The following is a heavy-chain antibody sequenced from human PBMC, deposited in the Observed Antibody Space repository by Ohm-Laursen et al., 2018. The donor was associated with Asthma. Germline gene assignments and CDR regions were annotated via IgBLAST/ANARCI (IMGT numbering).Heavy chain of an antibody. CDR2: TSGTGSVI. J-gene: IGHJ1*01. Sequence: GTLSLTCAAPGFIFNNDFMSWIRQAPGKGLEWVSYTSGTGSVIYYADSVKGRFTISWDDAKQSLFLQMNSLRAEDTALYYCARIGPEWELPGREYSLHHWGQGTQVTVSS. V-gene: IGHV3-11*04. CDR3: ARIGPEWELPGREYSLHH. CDR1: GFIFNNDF. D-gene: IGHD1-26*01.